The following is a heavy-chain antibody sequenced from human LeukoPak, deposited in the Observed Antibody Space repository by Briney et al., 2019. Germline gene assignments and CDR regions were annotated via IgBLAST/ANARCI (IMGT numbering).Heavy chain of an antibody. Sequence: TGGSLRLSCAVSGITLSNYAMSWVRQAPGKGLEWVAGISGSGGGTHYADSVKGRFTISRDNPKNMLYLQMHSLRAEDTALYFCVRDGDDYNFDYWGQGNLVTVSS. CDR2: ISGSGGGT. V-gene: IGHV3-23*01. D-gene: IGHD5-24*01. CDR1: GITLSNYA. CDR3: VRDGDDYNFDY. J-gene: IGHJ4*02.